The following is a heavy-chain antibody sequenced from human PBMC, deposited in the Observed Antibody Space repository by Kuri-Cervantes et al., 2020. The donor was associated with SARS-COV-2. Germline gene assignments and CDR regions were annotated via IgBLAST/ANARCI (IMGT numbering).Heavy chain of an antibody. V-gene: IGHV3-21*01. D-gene: IGHD1-7*01. Sequence: GESLKISCAASGFTFDDYGMNWVRQAPGKGLEWVSSISSSSSYIYYADSVKGRFTISRDNAKNSLYLQMNSLRAEDTAVYYCARMYNWNYGYLDDYWGQGTLVTVSS. J-gene: IGHJ4*02. CDR2: ISSSSSYI. CDR3: ARMYNWNYGYLDDY. CDR1: GFTFDDYG.